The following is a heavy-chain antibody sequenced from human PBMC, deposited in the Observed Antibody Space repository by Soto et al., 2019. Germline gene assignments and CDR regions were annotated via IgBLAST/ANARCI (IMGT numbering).Heavy chain of an antibody. Sequence: PGGTLRLSCAASGFTVSSNYMSWVRQAPGKGLEWVSVIYSGGSTYYAGSVKGRFTISRDNSKNTLYLQMNSLRAEDTAVYYCARQVPVDYYDSSGYFGYWGQGTLVTVSS. CDR3: ARQVPVDYYDSSGYFGY. V-gene: IGHV3-53*01. J-gene: IGHJ4*02. CDR2: IYSGGST. CDR1: GFTVSSNY. D-gene: IGHD3-22*01.